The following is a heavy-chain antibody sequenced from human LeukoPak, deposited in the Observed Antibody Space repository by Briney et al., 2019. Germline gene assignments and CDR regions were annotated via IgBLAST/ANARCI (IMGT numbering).Heavy chain of an antibody. CDR3: TRGRYGDYGYDY. CDR1: GYTFTSYD. Sequence: GASVKVSCKASGYTFTSYDINWVRQATGQGLEWMGRMNPYSTNTDYAQQFQDRVIMTRNTSINTAYMELTSLQSDDTAVYYCTRGRYGDYGYDYWGQGTLVTVSS. D-gene: IGHD4-17*01. V-gene: IGHV1-8*01. J-gene: IGHJ4*02. CDR2: MNPYSTNT.